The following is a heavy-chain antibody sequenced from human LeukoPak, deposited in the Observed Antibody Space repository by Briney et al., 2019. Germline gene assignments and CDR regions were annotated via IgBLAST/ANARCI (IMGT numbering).Heavy chain of an antibody. V-gene: IGHV1-18*01. Sequence: ASVKVCCKASGYTFNNYGISWVRQAPGHGLEGMGWISTYNGNTNYIQKFKDRVAMTIDITTATAYMELRSLRSDDTAVYYCASPSNGYFDLWGRGTLVTVSS. J-gene: IGHJ2*01. CDR1: GYTFNNYG. CDR3: ASPSNGYFDL. CDR2: ISTYNGNT.